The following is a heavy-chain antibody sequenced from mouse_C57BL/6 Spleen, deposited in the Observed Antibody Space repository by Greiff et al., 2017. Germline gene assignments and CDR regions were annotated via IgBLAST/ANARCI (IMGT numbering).Heavy chain of an antibody. V-gene: IGHV1-59*01. D-gene: IGHD1-1*02. J-gene: IGHJ3*01. CDR2: IDPSDSYT. CDR1: GYTFTSYW. Sequence: QVQLQQPGAELVRPGTSVKLSCKASGYTFTSYWMHWVKQRPGQGLEWIGVIDPSDSYTNYNQKFKGKATLTVDTSSSTAYMQLSSLTSEDSAVYYCASGCGNWFAYWGQGTLVTVSA. CDR3: ASGCGNWFAY.